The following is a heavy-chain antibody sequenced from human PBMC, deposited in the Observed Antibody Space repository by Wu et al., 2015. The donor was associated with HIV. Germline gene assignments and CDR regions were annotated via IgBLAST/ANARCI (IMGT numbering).Heavy chain of an antibody. CDR2: INPNRGGT. J-gene: IGHJ4*02. CDR1: GYTFTDYY. V-gene: IGHV1-2*02. CDR3: ARLQSRSGFYSNADY. Sequence: QVQLLQSGAEVKKPGASVMVSCKASGYTFTDYYMYWVRQAPGQGLEWMGWINPNRGGTKYAQKFQGRVTMTRDTAVSTAYMELNSLRSDDTAVYYCARLQSRSGFYSNADYWGQGTLVTVSS. D-gene: IGHD3-22*01.